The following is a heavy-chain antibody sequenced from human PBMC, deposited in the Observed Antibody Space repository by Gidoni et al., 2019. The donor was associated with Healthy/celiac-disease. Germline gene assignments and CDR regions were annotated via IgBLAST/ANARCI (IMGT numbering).Heavy chain of an antibody. V-gene: IGHV4-34*01. CDR2: INHSGST. D-gene: IGHD3-10*01. Sequence: IRQPPGKGLEWIGEINHSGSTNYNPSLKRRVTISVDTSKNQFSLKLSSVTAADTAVYYCARPSRTMVRGARQFAYWGQGTLVTVSS. CDR3: ARPSRTMVRGARQFAY. J-gene: IGHJ4*02.